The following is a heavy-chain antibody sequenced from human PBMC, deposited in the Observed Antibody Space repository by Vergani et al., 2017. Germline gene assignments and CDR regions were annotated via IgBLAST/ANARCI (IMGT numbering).Heavy chain of an antibody. D-gene: IGHD6-19*01. CDR3: ARDEGIAVAGVLDY. J-gene: IGHJ4*02. CDR2: IIPILGIA. V-gene: IGHV1-69*08. Sequence: QVQLVQSGAEVKKPGSSVKVSCKASGGTFSSYTISWVRQAPGQGLEWMGRIIPILGIANYAQKFQGRVTITADKSTSTAYMELSSLRSEDTAVYYFARDEGIAVAGVLDYWGQGTLVTVSS. CDR1: GGTFSSYT.